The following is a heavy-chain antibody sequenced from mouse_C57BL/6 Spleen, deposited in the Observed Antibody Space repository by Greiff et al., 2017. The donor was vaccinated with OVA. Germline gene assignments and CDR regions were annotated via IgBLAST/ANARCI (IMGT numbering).Heavy chain of an antibody. J-gene: IGHJ2*01. CDR3: ARGGEDFDY. CDR1: GYAFTNYL. V-gene: IGHV1-54*01. Sequence: QVQLQQSGAELVRPGTSVKVSCKASGYAFTNYLIEWVKQRPGQGLEWIGVINPGSGGTNYNEKFKGKATLTADKSSSTAYMQLSSLTSEDSAVYFWARGGEDFDYWGQGTTLTVSS. CDR2: INPGSGGT.